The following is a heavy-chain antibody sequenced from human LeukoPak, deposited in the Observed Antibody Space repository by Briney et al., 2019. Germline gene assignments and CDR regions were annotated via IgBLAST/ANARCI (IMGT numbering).Heavy chain of an antibody. CDR3: AKAPSMVRTVIRFDY. CDR1: GFTFNYYA. V-gene: IGHV3-23*01. J-gene: IGHJ4*02. CDR2: ISNSGDST. Sequence: PGGSLRLFCAASGFTFNYYAMSWVSRAPGKGLEWVSTISNSGDSTYYADSVKGRFTISRDNSKNTLSLQMNSLKAEDTAVYYCAKAPSMVRTVIRFDYWGQGTLVTVSS. D-gene: IGHD3-10*01.